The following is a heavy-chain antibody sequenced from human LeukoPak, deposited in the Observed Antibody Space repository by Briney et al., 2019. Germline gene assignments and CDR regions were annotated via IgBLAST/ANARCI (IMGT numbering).Heavy chain of an antibody. D-gene: IGHD3-9*01. J-gene: IGHJ1*01. CDR2: IYSGGRT. Sequence: GGSLRLSCAASGFTFSSNYMSWVRQAPGKALEWVSVIYSGGRTYYSDSVKGRFTISRDNSKNTLYLQMNGLRAEDTAVYYWARAATYYDILPGYATTDCQHWGQGTLCTVSS. CDR1: GFTFSSNY. CDR3: ARAATYYDILPGYATTDCQH. V-gene: IGHV3-53*01.